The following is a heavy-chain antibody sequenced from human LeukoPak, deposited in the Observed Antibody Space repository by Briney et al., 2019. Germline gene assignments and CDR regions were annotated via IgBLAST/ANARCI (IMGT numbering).Heavy chain of an antibody. J-gene: IGHJ4*02. D-gene: IGHD3-10*01. CDR3: ARGRLGGSGSYYNVLDI. CDR2: ISYSGST. V-gene: IGHV4-59*01. CDR1: GGSISSYY. Sequence: PSETLTLTCTVSGGSISSYYWSWIRQPPGKGLEWIGYISYSGSTNYNPSLKSRVTISVDTSRNQFSLMLSSVTAADTAVYYCARGRLGGSGSYYNVLDIWGEGTMVTVSS.